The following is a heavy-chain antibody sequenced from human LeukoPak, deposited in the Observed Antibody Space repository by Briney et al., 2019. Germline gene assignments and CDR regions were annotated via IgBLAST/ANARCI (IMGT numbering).Heavy chain of an antibody. CDR2: ISSSSSTI. CDR3: AKSMHYYDSSGSY. CDR1: GFTFSSYS. Sequence: PGGSLRLSCAASGFTFSSYSMNWVRQAPGKGLEWVSYISSSSSTIYYADSVKGRFTISRDNSKNTLYLQMNSLRAEDTAVYYCAKSMHYYDSSGSYWGQGTLVTVSS. V-gene: IGHV3-48*01. D-gene: IGHD3-22*01. J-gene: IGHJ4*02.